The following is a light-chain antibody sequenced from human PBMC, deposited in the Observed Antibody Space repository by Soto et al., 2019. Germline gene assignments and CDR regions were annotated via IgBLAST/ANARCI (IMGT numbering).Light chain of an antibody. J-gene: IGKJ1*01. CDR2: GAS. CDR1: QSVSRTY. V-gene: IGKV3-20*01. CDR3: QRYGSSPRT. Sequence: DIGMTQSPGTLSLSPGERATLSCRASQSVSRTYLAWYQQKPGQAPRLLIYGASSRATGFPDRFSCRGSGTDFTLTISRLEPEDFAVYYCQRYGSSPRTFGQGTKVEIK.